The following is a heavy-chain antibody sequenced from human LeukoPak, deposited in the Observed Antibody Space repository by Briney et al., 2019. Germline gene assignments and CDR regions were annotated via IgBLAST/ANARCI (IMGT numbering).Heavy chain of an antibody. CDR3: ASDLRYCSGGSCSPFDY. V-gene: IGHV1-69*04. Sequence: SVNVSCKASGGTFSSYAISWVRQAPGQGLEWMGRIIPILGIANYAQKFQGRVTITADKSTSTAYMELSSLRSGDTAVYYCASDLRYCSGGSCSPFDYWGQGTLVTVSS. D-gene: IGHD2-15*01. CDR1: GGTFSSYA. CDR2: IIPILGIA. J-gene: IGHJ4*02.